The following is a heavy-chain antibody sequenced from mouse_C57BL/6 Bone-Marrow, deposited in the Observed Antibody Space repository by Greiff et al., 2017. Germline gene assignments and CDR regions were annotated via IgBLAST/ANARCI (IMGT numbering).Heavy chain of an antibody. CDR1: GFTFSSYA. D-gene: IGHD2-4*01. J-gene: IGHJ4*01. CDR2: ISDGGSYT. CDR3: ARGDYDGGDYAMDY. V-gene: IGHV5-4*03. Sequence: EVMLVESGGGLVKPGGSLKLSCAASGFTFSSYAMSWVRQTPEKRLEWVATISDGGSYTYYPDNVKGRFTISRDNAKNNLYLQMSHLKSEDTAMYYCARGDYDGGDYAMDYWGQGTSVTVSS.